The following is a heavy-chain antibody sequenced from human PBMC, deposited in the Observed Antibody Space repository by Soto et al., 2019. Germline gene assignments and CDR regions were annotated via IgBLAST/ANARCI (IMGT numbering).Heavy chain of an antibody. CDR1: GGSISSYY. CDR2: IYYSGST. Sequence: QVQLQESGPGLVKPSETLSLTCTVSGGSISSYYWSWIRQPPGKGLEWIGYIYYSGSTNYNPSLKSRVTISVDTSKNQFYLKLSYVTAADTAVYYCARDTINWNYSYGMDVWGQGTTVTVSS. D-gene: IGHD1-20*01. J-gene: IGHJ6*02. CDR3: ARDTINWNYSYGMDV. V-gene: IGHV4-59*01.